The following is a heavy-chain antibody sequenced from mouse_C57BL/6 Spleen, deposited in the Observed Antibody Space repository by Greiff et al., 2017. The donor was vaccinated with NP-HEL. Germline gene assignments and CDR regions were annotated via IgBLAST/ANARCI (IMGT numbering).Heavy chain of an antibody. Sequence: EVQLHQSGPELVKPGASVKISCKASGYPLTGSFLNWVKQSHGKTLEWIGLINPYNGDTFYNQKFKGKATLTVDKSSSTAHMELLSLTSEDFAVYYCARDYDYDDGFAYWGQGTLVTVSA. V-gene: IGHV1-37*01. CDR2: INPYNGDT. CDR1: GYPLTGSF. J-gene: IGHJ3*01. D-gene: IGHD2-4*01. CDR3: ARDYDYDDGFAY.